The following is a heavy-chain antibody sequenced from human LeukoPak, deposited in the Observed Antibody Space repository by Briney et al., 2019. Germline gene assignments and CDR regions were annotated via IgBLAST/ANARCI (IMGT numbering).Heavy chain of an antibody. CDR1: GGSISSYY. D-gene: IGHD4-17*01. V-gene: IGHV4-4*07. CDR3: AREYGDQGTRNFDY. J-gene: IGHJ4*02. CDR2: NYTSGST. Sequence: SETLSLTCTVSGGSISSYYWSWIRQPAGKGLEWIGRNYTSGSTNYSPSLKSRVTMSVDTSKNQFSLKLISVTAADTAVYYCAREYGDQGTRNFDYWGQGSLVTVSS.